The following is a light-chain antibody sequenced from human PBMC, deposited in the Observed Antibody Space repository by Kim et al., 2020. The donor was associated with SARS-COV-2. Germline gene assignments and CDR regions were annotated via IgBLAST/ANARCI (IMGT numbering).Light chain of an antibody. V-gene: IGLV1-36*01. CDR2: YND. Sequence: QRVTISCSGSNSNIGSYAVNWYQQLPGKAPNLLIYYNDLLPSGVSDRFSGSKSGTSASLAISGLQSEDEAEYYCAAWDDSLNGVVFGGGTQLTVL. J-gene: IGLJ2*01. CDR3: AAWDDSLNGVV. CDR1: NSNIGSYA.